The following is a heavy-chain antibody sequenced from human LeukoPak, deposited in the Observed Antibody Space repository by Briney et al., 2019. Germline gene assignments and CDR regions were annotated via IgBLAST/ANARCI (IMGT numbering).Heavy chain of an antibody. CDR3: ARDTGYFDWSD. Sequence: PSETLSLTCTVSGYSISSGYYWGWIRQPPGKGLEWIGSIYHSGSTYYNPSLKSRVTISIDTSKNQFSLKLSSVTAADTAVYYCARDTGYFDWSDWGQGTLVTVSS. J-gene: IGHJ4*02. V-gene: IGHV4-38-2*02. CDR2: IYHSGST. CDR1: GYSISSGYY. D-gene: IGHD3-9*01.